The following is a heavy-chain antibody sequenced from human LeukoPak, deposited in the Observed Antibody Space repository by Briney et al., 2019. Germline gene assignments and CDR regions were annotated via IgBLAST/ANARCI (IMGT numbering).Heavy chain of an antibody. CDR1: GGSISSYY. V-gene: IGHV4-4*07. CDR2: IHNSGST. Sequence: PSETLSLTCTVSGGSISSYYWSWIRQPAGKGLEWIGRIHNSGSTNYNPSLKTRVTMSEDTSKNQFSLNLSSVTAADTAVYYCARDRYVYDSSGYYLGFDYWGQGTLVTVSS. J-gene: IGHJ4*02. D-gene: IGHD3-22*01. CDR3: ARDRYVYDSSGYYLGFDY.